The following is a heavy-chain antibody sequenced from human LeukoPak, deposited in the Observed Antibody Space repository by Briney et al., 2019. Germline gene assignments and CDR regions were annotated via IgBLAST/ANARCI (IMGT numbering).Heavy chain of an antibody. CDR1: GGSISGYF. V-gene: IGHV4-59*12. CDR2: IYSSGST. Sequence: ASETLSLTCTVSGGSISGYFWSWIRQPPGKGLEWIGYIYSSGSTNSNPSLKSRVTISVDTSKNQFSLKLSSVTAADTAVYYCARGLAFDIWGQGTMVTVSS. J-gene: IGHJ3*02. CDR3: ARGLAFDI.